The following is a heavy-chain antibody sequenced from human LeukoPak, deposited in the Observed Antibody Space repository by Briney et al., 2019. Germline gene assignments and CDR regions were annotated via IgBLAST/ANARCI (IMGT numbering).Heavy chain of an antibody. CDR1: GGSISSYY. V-gene: IGHV4-59*01. D-gene: IGHD3-3*01. CDR2: TYYSGST. Sequence: SENLSLTCTVSGGSISSYYRSWIRRPPGKGLEWIGYTYYSGSTNYNPSLKSRVTISVDTSKNQFSLKLSSVTAADTAVYYCATATPYDFWSGYSHYYMDVWGKGTTVTVSS. CDR3: ATATPYDFWSGYSHYYMDV. J-gene: IGHJ6*03.